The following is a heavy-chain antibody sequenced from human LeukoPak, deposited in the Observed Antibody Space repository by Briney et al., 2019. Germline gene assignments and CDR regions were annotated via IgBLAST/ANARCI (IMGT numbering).Heavy chain of an antibody. J-gene: IGHJ6*02. CDR2: IYYSGST. Sequence: SETLSLTCTVSGGSISSGGYYWSWIRQHPGKGLEWIGYIYYSGSTYYNPSLKSRVTISVDTSKNQFSLKLSSVTAADTAVYYCARATPGIAAAGNNYYYGMDVWGQGTTVTVSS. D-gene: IGHD6-13*01. CDR1: GGSISSGGYY. V-gene: IGHV4-31*03. CDR3: ARATPGIAAAGNNYYYGMDV.